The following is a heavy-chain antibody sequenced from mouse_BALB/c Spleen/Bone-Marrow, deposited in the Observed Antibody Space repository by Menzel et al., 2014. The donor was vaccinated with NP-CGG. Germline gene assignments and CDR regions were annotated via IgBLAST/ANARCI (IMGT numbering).Heavy chain of an antibody. J-gene: IGHJ2*01. Sequence: VHLVESGAEFAKPGASVRLSCKASGYTFTRFYIHWVKQRPGQDLEWIGEIDPSDSYINYNQKFKGKATLTVDKSSSTAYMQLSSLTSEDSALYYCARWGYLDYWGQGTTLTVSS. CDR2: IDPSDSYI. D-gene: IGHD3-1*01. CDR3: ARWGYLDY. V-gene: IGHV1-69*02. CDR1: GYTFTRFY.